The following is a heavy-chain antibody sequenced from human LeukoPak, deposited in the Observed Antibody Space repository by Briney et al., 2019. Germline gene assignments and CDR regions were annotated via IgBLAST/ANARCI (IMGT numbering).Heavy chain of an antibody. Sequence: SVKVSCKASGGTFSSYAISWVRQAPGQGLEWMGGIIPIFGTANYAQKFQGRVTITADESTSTAYMELSSLRSEDTAVYYCARRGDYDSSGYYYFDYGGQGTLVTVSS. CDR1: GGTFSSYA. J-gene: IGHJ4*02. CDR2: IIPIFGTA. D-gene: IGHD3-22*01. V-gene: IGHV1-69*13. CDR3: ARRGDYDSSGYYYFDY.